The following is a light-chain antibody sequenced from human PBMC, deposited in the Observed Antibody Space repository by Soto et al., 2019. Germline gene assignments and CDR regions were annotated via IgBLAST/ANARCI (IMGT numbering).Light chain of an antibody. V-gene: IGKV1-39*01. CDR2: AAS. CDR3: QQSYSTLT. CDR1: QSISSY. J-gene: IGKJ3*01. Sequence: DIQMTQSPSSLSASVGDRVTITCRARQSISSYLNWYQQKPGKAPKLLIYAASSLQSGVPSRFSGSGSGTDFTLTISSLQPEDFATYYCQQSYSTLTFGPGTKVDSK.